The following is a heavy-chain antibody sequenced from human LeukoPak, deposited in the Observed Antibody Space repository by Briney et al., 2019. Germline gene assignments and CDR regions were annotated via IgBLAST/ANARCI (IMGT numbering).Heavy chain of an antibody. J-gene: IGHJ6*02. D-gene: IGHD3/OR15-3a*01. CDR2: ISYDGSNK. V-gene: IGHV3-30*18. CDR1: GFTFSSYG. CDR3: AKDGHTYGMDV. Sequence: GGSLRLSCAASGFTFSSYGMRWVRQAPGKGLEWVAVISYDGSNKYYADSVKGRFTISRDNSKNTLYLQMNSLRAEDTAVYYCAKDGHTYGMDVWGQGTTVTVSS.